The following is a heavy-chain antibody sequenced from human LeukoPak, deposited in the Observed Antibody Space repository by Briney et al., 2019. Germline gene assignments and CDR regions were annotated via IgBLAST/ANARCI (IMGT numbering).Heavy chain of an antibody. D-gene: IGHD3-10*01. Sequence: SVKVSCKASGGTFSSYAISWVRQAPGQGLEWMGGIIPIFGTANYAQKFQGTVTITADESTSTAYMELSSLRSEDTAVYYCARGFTMVRGVITDYYYGMDVWGKGTTVTVSS. J-gene: IGHJ6*04. V-gene: IGHV1-69*13. CDR1: GGTFSSYA. CDR2: IIPIFGTA. CDR3: ARGFTMVRGVITDYYYGMDV.